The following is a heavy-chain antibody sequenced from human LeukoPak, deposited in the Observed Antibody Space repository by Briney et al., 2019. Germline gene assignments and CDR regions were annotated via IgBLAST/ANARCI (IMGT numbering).Heavy chain of an antibody. J-gene: IGHJ3*02. Sequence: SETLSLTCTVSGGSISSSSYYWGWIRQPPGKGLEWIGSIYYSGSTYYNPSLKSRVTISVDTSKNQFSLKLSSVTAADTAVYYCARDSSSTPPGVRTKEHAFDIWGQGTMVTVSS. CDR1: GGSISSSSYY. CDR2: IYYSGST. V-gene: IGHV4-39*02. CDR3: ARDSSSTPPGVRTKEHAFDI. D-gene: IGHD6-6*01.